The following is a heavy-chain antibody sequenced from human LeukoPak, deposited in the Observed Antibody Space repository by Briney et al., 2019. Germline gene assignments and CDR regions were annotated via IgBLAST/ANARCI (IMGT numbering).Heavy chain of an antibody. J-gene: IGHJ2*01. CDR1: GGSISSYY. CDR2: IYYSGST. CDR3: ARLRRDWYFDL. V-gene: IGHV4-59*08. Sequence: SETLSLTCTVSGGSISSYYWSWIRQPPGKGLEWIGYIYYSGSTNYNPSLKSRVTISVDTSKNQFSLKLSSVTAADTAVYYCARLRRDWYFDLWGRGTLVTVPS.